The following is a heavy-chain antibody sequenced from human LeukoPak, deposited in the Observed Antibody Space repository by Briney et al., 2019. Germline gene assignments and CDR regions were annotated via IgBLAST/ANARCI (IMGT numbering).Heavy chain of an antibody. CDR3: ARGNVVVPAATYDNWFDP. V-gene: IGHV1-2*02. CDR1: VYTFTSYY. Sequence: ASVKVSCKASVYTFTSYYMHWVRQAPGQGLEWMGWINPNSGGTNYAQKFQGRVTMTRDTSISTAYMELSRLRSDDTAVYYCARGNVVVPAATYDNWFDPWGQGTLVTVSS. J-gene: IGHJ5*02. D-gene: IGHD2-2*01. CDR2: INPNSGGT.